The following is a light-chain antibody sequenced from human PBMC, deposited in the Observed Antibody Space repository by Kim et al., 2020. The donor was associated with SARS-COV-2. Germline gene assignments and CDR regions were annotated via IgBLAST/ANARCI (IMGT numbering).Light chain of an antibody. CDR3: QQYGSSLWT. CDR1: QSVSSSY. V-gene: IGKV3-20*01. J-gene: IGKJ1*01. CDR2: GAS. Sequence: EIVLTQSPGTLSLSPGERATLSCRASQSVSSSYLAWYQQKPGQAPRLLIYGASSSTTGTPDRFSGSGSGTDFTLTISRLEAEDVAVYYCQQYGSSLWTFGQGTKVDIK.